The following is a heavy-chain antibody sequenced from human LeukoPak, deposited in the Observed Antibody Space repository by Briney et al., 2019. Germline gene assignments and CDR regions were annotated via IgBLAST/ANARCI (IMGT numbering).Heavy chain of an antibody. J-gene: IGHJ3*02. CDR1: GLTFSKYH. CDR3: ARDASRDGAFDI. Sequence: PGGSLRLSCTASGLTFSKYHMNWVREAPGKGREWVSSISSSSVYIHYADSVKGRFTISRDNGKNSLYPQMSSLTAEDTALFYRARDASRDGAFDIWGQGTMVTVSS. CDR2: ISSSSVYI. V-gene: IGHV3-21*04.